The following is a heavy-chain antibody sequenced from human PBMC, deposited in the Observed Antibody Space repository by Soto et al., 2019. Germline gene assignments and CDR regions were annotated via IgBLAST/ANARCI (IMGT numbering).Heavy chain of an antibody. CDR3: AWTGCSGGSCLAPNSYYHMDV. Sequence: QVQQVQSGAEVKKPGSSVKVSCKASGGTFSSYTISWVRQAPGQGLEWMGRIIPILGIANYAQKFQGRVTITADKSTSTAYMELSSLRSEDTAVYYCAWTGCSGGSCLAPNSYYHMDVWGKRTTVTVAS. V-gene: IGHV1-69*02. CDR1: GGTFSSYT. CDR2: IIPILGIA. D-gene: IGHD2-15*01. J-gene: IGHJ6*03.